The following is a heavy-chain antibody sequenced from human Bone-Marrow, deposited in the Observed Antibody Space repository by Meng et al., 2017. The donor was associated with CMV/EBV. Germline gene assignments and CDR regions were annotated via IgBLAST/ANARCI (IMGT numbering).Heavy chain of an antibody. V-gene: IGHV1-46*01. CDR2: INPSGGST. CDR3: ARDPGFLESHSAFDP. J-gene: IGHJ5*02. Sequence: ASGYTFTSYYMHWVRQAPGQGLEWMGIINPSGGSTSYAQKFQGRVTMTRDTSTSTVYMELSSLRSEDTAVYYCARDPGFLESHSAFDPWGQGTLVTAPQ. D-gene: IGHD3-3*01. CDR1: GYTFTSYY.